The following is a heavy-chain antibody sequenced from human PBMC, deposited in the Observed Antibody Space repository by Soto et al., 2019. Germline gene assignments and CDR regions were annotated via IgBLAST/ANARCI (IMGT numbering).Heavy chain of an antibody. CDR3: ARDGITGVYAFDI. CDR1: GGSISSYY. D-gene: IGHD7-27*01. J-gene: IGHJ3*02. V-gene: IGHV4-59*01. CDR2: IYYSGST. Sequence: SETLSLTCTVSGGSISSYYWSWIRQPPGKGLEWIGYIYYSGSTNYNPSLKSRVTISVDTSKNQFSLKLSSVTAADTAVYYCARDGITGVYAFDIWGQGTMVTVSS.